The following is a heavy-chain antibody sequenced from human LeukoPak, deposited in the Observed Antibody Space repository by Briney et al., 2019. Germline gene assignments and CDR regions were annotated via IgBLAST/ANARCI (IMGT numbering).Heavy chain of an antibody. CDR1: GGSISSYY. V-gene: IGHV4-59*01. D-gene: IGHD1-7*01. CDR3: ARENYPGHFDY. J-gene: IGHJ4*02. CDR2: IYYSGST. Sequence: SETLSLTCTVSGGSISSYYWSWIRQPPGKGLEWIGYIYYSGSTNYNPSLKSRVTISVDTSKNQFSLKLSSVTAADTAVYYCARENYPGHFDYWGQGTLVTVSS.